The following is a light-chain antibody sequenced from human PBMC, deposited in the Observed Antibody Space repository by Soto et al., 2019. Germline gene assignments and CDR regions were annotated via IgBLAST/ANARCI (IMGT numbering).Light chain of an antibody. CDR3: QQSYSAPPT. CDR2: AAS. CDR1: QSVSIY. V-gene: IGKV1-39*01. J-gene: IGKJ1*01. Sequence: DIQMTQSPSSLSASVGDRVTITCRASQSVSIYLNWYQQKPGKAPKLLIYAASSLQSGVPSRFTGSGSGTDFTLTISSLQPADFATYYCQQSYSAPPTFGQGTKVEIK.